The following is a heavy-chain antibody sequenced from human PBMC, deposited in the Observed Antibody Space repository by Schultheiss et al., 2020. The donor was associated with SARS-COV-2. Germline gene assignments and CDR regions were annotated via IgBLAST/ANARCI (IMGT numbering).Heavy chain of an antibody. Sequence: GGSLRLSCAASGFTFSSYGMTWVRQAPGEGLEWVAVISYDGSNKYYADSVKGRFTISRDNSKNTLYLQMNSLRAEDTALYYCAKDRDSSGWYYFDYWGQGTLVTVSS. CDR3: AKDRDSSGWYYFDY. D-gene: IGHD6-19*01. J-gene: IGHJ4*02. CDR2: ISYDGSNK. V-gene: IGHV3-30*18. CDR1: GFTFSSYG.